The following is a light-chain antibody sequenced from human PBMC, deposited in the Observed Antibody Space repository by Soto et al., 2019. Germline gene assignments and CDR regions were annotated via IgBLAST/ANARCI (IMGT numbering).Light chain of an antibody. CDR1: SSDVGAYDY. CDR2: EAS. CDR3: SSYTSNSTLV. J-gene: IGLJ7*01. Sequence: QSVLTQPASVSGSPGQSITISCTGTSSDVGAYDYVSWYQQHPDKAPKLMIFEASDRPSGVSNRFSGSNSGNTASLTISGLQAEDEADYFCSSYTSNSTLVFGGGTQLTVL. V-gene: IGLV2-14*01.